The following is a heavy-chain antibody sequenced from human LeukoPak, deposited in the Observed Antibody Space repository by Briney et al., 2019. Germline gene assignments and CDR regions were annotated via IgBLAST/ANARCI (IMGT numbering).Heavy chain of an antibody. Sequence: PSETLSLTCTVSGGSISSGGYYWSWVRQPPGKGLEWIGYIYHRGSTYYNPSLNSRVTISVDRSKNHCSLKLSSVHAADTAVYYCADSYPSKGIAAALGNYWGQGTLVTVSS. CDR3: ADSYPSKGIAAALGNY. CDR2: IYHRGST. V-gene: IGHV4-30-2*01. CDR1: GGSISSGGYY. D-gene: IGHD6-13*01. J-gene: IGHJ4*02.